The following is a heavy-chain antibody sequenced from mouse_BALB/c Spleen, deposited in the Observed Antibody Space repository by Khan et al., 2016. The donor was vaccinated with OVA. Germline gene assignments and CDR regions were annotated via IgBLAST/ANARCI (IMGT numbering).Heavy chain of an antibody. Sequence: VQLKQSGPELMKPGASVKISCKASGYSFTSYYIHWVMQSHGKSLEWIGYIDPFSGGTTYNQKFKGKATLTVDKSSSTAYIHLSSLTSEDSAVYYCTRHVYVGWFAYWGQGTLVTVSA. J-gene: IGHJ3*01. CDR3: TRHVYVGWFAY. CDR2: IDPFSGGT. CDR1: GYSFTSYY. D-gene: IGHD2-2*01. V-gene: IGHV1S135*01.